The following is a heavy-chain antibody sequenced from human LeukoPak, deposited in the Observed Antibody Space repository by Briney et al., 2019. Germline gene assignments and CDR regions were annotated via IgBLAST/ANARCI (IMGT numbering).Heavy chain of an antibody. Sequence: KSSETLSLTCAVYGGSFSGYYWSWIRQPPGKGLEWIGEINHSGSTNYDPSLKSRVTISVDTSKNQFSLKLSSVTAADTAVYYCARSVYRHSYGSKFDYWGQGTLVTVSS. CDR2: INHSGST. V-gene: IGHV4-34*01. CDR3: ARSVYRHSYGSKFDY. J-gene: IGHJ4*02. CDR1: GGSFSGYY. D-gene: IGHD5-18*01.